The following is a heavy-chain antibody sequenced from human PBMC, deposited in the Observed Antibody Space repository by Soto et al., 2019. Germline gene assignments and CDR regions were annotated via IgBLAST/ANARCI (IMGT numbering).Heavy chain of an antibody. V-gene: IGHV3-48*01. D-gene: IGHD6-13*01. CDR3: AGAGQQLDH. J-gene: IGHJ4*02. CDR2: ISSSGSPI. Sequence: GGSLRLSCAASGFTFSSYNMNWVRQAPGKGLEWVSHISSSGSPIYYADSVKGRFIISRDNAKNSLFLQMNNLRVEDTAVYYCAGAGQQLDHWGQGTLVTVSS. CDR1: GFTFSSYN.